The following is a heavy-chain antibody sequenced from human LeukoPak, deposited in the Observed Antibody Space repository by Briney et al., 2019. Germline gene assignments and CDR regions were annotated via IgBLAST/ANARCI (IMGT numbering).Heavy chain of an antibody. Sequence: ASVKVSCKASGYTFNSYGISWVRQAPGQGLEWMGWISAYNGDTDYAQKLQGRVTLTTDASTSTAYMELRSLRSDDTAVYYCARRAGAYTHPYDYWGQGTLVTVSS. J-gene: IGHJ4*02. CDR3: ARRAGAYTHPYDY. CDR2: ISAYNGDT. D-gene: IGHD3-16*01. CDR1: GYTFNSYG. V-gene: IGHV1-18*01.